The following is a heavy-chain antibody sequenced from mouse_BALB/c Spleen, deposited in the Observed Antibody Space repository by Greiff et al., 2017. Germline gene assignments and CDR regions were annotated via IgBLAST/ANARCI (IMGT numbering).Heavy chain of an antibody. Sequence: EVQLQQSGAELVRPGALVKLSCKASGFNFNDYYMHWVKQRPEQGLEWIGWIDPENGNTIYDPKFQGKARITADTSSNTAYLQLNSLTSEDTAVYYCARSGYYDYDGYWFAYWGQGTLVTVSA. CDR3: ARSGYYDYDGYWFAY. CDR1: GFNFNDYY. D-gene: IGHD2-4*01. CDR2: IDPENGNT. J-gene: IGHJ3*01. V-gene: IGHV14-1*02.